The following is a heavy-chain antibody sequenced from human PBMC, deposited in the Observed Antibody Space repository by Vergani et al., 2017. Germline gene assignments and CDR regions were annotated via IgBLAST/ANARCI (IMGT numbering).Heavy chain of an antibody. CDR2: IYTSGST. CDR1: GGSISSGSYY. D-gene: IGHD2-15*01. CDR3: ARDSPHDCSGGSCYSGGMDV. J-gene: IGHJ6*02. V-gene: IGHV4-61*02. Sequence: QVQLQESGPGLVKPSQTLSLTCTVSGGSISSGSYYWSWIRQPAGKGLEWIGRIYTSGSTNYNPSLKSRVTISVDTSKNQFSLKLSSVTAADTAVYYCARDSPHDCSGGSCYSGGMDVWGQGTTVTVSS.